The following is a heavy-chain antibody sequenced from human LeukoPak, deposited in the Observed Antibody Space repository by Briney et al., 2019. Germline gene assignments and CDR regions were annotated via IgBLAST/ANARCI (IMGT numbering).Heavy chain of an antibody. D-gene: IGHD6-19*01. J-gene: IGHJ4*02. CDR2: IYPADFDT. Sequence: GESLKTSCQGSGYTFKTYWIAWVRQMPGNGLQWMGSIYPADFDTRYSPSFQGQVTISADKSINTAYLQWNTLKASDTAKYYCARLGAVARGIDYWGQGTLVTVSS. V-gene: IGHV5-51*01. CDR3: ARLGAVARGIDY. CDR1: GYTFKTYW.